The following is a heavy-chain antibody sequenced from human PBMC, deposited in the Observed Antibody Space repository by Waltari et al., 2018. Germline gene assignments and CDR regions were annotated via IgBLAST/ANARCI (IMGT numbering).Heavy chain of an antibody. J-gene: IGHJ3*02. CDR1: GFTFSSYA. D-gene: IGHD5-12*01. Sequence: QVQLVESGGGVVQPGRSRRLSWAASGFTFSSYALHWVRQAPGKGLEWVAVISSDGTFKYHADSVKGRFTISRDNPKNTLYLQMNSLRTEDTAVYYCAKASRGSGYDWDAFDIWGLGTMVTVSS. CDR2: ISSDGTFK. CDR3: AKASRGSGYDWDAFDI. V-gene: IGHV3-30-3*02.